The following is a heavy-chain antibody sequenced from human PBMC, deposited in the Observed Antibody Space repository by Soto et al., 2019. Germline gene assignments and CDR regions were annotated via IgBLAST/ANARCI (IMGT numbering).Heavy chain of an antibody. J-gene: IGHJ4*02. V-gene: IGHV4-4*02. CDR3: ALSSGASFY. CDR2: IYHSGST. Sequence: QVQLQESGPGLVKPSGTLSLTCAVSGVSLSSSNWWSWVRQPPGKGLEWIGEIYHSGSTNYNPSLKSRVTISVDKYKNQFSLKLSSVPAAETAVSYCALSSGASFYWGQGTLVTVSS. D-gene: IGHD2-15*01. CDR1: GVSLSSSNW.